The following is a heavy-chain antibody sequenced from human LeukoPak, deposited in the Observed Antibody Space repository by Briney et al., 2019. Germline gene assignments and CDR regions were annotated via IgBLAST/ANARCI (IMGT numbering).Heavy chain of an antibody. D-gene: IGHD3-22*01. CDR1: GFTFSTYW. CDR2: IEQDGSER. CDR3: ARDADTSSHYSRFDY. J-gene: IGHJ4*02. V-gene: IGHV3-7*01. Sequence: PGGSLRLSCAASGFTFSTYWMSWVRQAPGKGLEWVANIEQDGSERYYVDSVKGRFTISRDNAKNSLYLQMNSLRAEDTAVYYCARDADTSSHYSRFDYWGQGTLVTVSS.